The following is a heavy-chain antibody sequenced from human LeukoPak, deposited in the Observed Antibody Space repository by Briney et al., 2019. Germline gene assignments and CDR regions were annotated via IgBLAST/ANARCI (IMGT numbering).Heavy chain of an antibody. Sequence: SETLSLTCTVSGGSISSYYWSWIRQPPGKGLEWIGYIYYSGSTNYNPSLKSRVTISVDTSKNQFSLKLSSVTAADTAVYYCARLTSRSITMVRGARQNGGNWGQGTLVTVSS. D-gene: IGHD3-10*01. CDR3: ARLTSRSITMVRGARQNGGN. J-gene: IGHJ4*02. CDR2: IYYSGST. V-gene: IGHV4-59*01. CDR1: GGSISSYY.